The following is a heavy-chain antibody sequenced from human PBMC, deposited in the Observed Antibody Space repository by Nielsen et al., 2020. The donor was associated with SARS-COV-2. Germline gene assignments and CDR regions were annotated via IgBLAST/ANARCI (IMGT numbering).Heavy chain of an antibody. V-gene: IGHV4-34*01. J-gene: IGHJ6*02. CDR1: GGSFRGYY. Sequence: SETLSLTCAVYGGSFRGYYWSWIRQPPGKGLEWIGEINHSGSTNYDPFLKSRVTISVDTSKNQFSLKLSSVTAADTAVYYCARGGSSWALYYYYGMDVWGQGTTVTVSS. D-gene: IGHD6-13*01. CDR3: ARGGSSWALYYYYGMDV. CDR2: INHSGST.